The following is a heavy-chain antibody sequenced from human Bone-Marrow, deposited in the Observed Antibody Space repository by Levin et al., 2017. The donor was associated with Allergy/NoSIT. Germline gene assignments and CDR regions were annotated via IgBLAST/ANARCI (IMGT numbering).Heavy chain of an antibody. CDR2: ISSDSSYT. CDR3: ARGRLAAAHFDF. J-gene: IGHJ4*02. V-gene: IGHV3-21*01. CDR1: GFALSGNS. Sequence: GGSLRLSCAASGFALSGNSMHWVRQAPGKGLEFVSSISSDSSYTDYPDSVRGRFTISRDNAKNSVYLQMNSLRAEDTAVYFCARGRLAAAHFDFWGQGTLVNVSS. D-gene: IGHD3-16*01.